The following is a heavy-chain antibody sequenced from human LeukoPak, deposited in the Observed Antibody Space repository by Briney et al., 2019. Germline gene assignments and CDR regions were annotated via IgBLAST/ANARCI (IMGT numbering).Heavy chain of an antibody. D-gene: IGHD3-22*01. CDR3: AKQALYYSDSPGH. CDR2: ISGSGDNT. CDR1: GFTFSSYA. J-gene: IGHJ4*02. V-gene: IGHV3-23*01. Sequence: GGSLRLSCAASGFTFSSYAMSWVRQAPGKGLEWVSGISGSGDNTYYADSVKGRFTISRDNSKSTLYLQMNSLRAEDTAVYYCAKQALYYSDSPGHWGQGTLVTVSS.